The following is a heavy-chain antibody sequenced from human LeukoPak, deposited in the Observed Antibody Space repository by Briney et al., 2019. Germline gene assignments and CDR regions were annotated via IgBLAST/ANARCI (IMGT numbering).Heavy chain of an antibody. CDR2: IYYSGST. J-gene: IGHJ6*02. CDR3: ARYSGPYTYCYYSMDV. CDR1: GGTFSGYY. D-gene: IGHD3-16*01. V-gene: IGHV4-59*01. Sequence: SETLSLTCAVYGGTFSGYYWSWLRQPPGKELAWIGFIYYSGSTNYNPSLKSRVTISVDTSKNQFYLKLSSVTAADTAVYYCARYSGPYTYCYYSMDVWGQGTTVTVSS.